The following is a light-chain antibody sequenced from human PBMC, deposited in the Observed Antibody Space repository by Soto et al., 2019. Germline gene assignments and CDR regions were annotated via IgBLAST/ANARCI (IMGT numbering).Light chain of an antibody. CDR3: QQYGSSPWT. V-gene: IGKV3-15*01. CDR2: GAS. J-gene: IGKJ1*01. CDR1: QSISSN. Sequence: EIVMTQSPATLSVSPGERATLSCRASQSISSNLAWYQQKPGQAPRLLIYGASTRATGIPATFSGSGSGTEFTLTISSLQSEDFAVYYCQQYGSSPWTFGQGTKVEI.